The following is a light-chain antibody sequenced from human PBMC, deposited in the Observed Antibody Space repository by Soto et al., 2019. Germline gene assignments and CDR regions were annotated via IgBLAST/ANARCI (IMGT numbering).Light chain of an antibody. CDR3: SSYTSSSTYV. V-gene: IGLV2-14*01. J-gene: IGLJ1*01. CDR1: SSDIGGYNY. CDR2: DVS. Sequence: QSALTQPASVSGSPGQSITVSCTGTSSDIGGYNYVSWYQQHPGKDPKLMIYDVSNRPSGVSTRFSGSKSGNTASLTISGLQAEDEADYYCSSYTSSSTYVFGTGTKLTVL.